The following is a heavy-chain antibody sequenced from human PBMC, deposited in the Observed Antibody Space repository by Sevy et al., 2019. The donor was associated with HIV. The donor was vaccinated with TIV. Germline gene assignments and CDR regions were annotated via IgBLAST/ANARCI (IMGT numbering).Heavy chain of an antibody. CDR3: ARDAGYTTKFHPLH. CDR2: ISSTGNFE. D-gene: IGHD5-12*01. J-gene: IGHJ4*02. Sequence: GGSLRLSCSASGFRLNTYAMHWVRQAPGKGLEWVSVISSTGNFESYAAPMKGRFTISKDNSKNTVSLQMNSLRPEDTAMYYCARDAGYTTKFHPLHWGQGTLVTVSS. CDR1: GFRLNTYA. V-gene: IGHV3-30*04.